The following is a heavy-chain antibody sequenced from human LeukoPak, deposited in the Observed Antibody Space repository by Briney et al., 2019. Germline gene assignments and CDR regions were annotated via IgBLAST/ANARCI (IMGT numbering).Heavy chain of an antibody. D-gene: IGHD6-13*01. V-gene: IGHV3-30*18. J-gene: IGHJ4*02. Sequence: PGGSLRLSCVASGFTFSNYGMHWVRQAPGKGLEWVAFISYDGSNKYYADSVKGRFTISRDNSKNTLYLQMNSLRAEDTAVYYCAKDPRRYSRTGGYFDYWGQGTLVTVSS. CDR3: AKDPRRYSRTGGYFDY. CDR1: GFTFSNYG. CDR2: ISYDGSNK.